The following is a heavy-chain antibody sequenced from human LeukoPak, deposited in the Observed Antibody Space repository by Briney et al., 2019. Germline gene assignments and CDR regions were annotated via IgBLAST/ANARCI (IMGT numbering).Heavy chain of an antibody. J-gene: IGHJ4*02. Sequence: PGGSLRLSCAASGFTFSSYAMSWVRQAPGKGLEWVSAISDGGRRTSYADSVKGRLTISRDNSKNTLYLQMSSLRAEDTAVYYCAKESSGGDFDYWGQGTLVTVSS. CDR2: ISDGGRRT. CDR3: AKESSGGDFDY. D-gene: IGHD3-10*01. V-gene: IGHV3-23*01. CDR1: GFTFSSYA.